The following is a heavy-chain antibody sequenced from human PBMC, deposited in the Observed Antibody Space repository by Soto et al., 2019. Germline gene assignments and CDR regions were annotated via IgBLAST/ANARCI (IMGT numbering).Heavy chain of an antibody. CDR3: AIHIAAYGSWSLTTFDY. J-gene: IGHJ4*02. CDR1: GFTFSSYS. CDR2: ISSTSSTT. Sequence: EVQLVESGGGLVQPGGSLRLSCAASGFTFSSYSINWVRQAPGKGLEWVSYISSTSSTTFYADSVKGRFTISRDNAKNSLYLQMNSLRAEDTAVYYCAIHIAAYGSWSLTTFDYWGQGTLVTVSS. D-gene: IGHD3-10*01. V-gene: IGHV3-48*01.